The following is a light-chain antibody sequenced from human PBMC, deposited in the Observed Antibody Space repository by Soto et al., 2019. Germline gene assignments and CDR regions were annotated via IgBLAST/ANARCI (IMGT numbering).Light chain of an antibody. CDR2: QTS. Sequence: EIVLTQSPATLSSFPGDRVTLSCRASQYINTRLAWYQHRPGQAPRLLIYQTSLRAAGIPARFSASGSGTDFTLTISDVQPEDFALYYCHQRRNWPRLAFGGGTKVDIK. J-gene: IGKJ4*01. V-gene: IGKV3-11*01. CDR3: HQRRNWPRLA. CDR1: QYINTR.